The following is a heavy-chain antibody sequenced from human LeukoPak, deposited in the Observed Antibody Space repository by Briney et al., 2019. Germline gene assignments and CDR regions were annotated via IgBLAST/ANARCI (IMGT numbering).Heavy chain of an antibody. CDR3: ARELAVAGTRGYFDY. D-gene: IGHD6-19*01. Sequence: SVKVSCKASGGTFSSYAISWVRQAPGQGLEWMGGIIPIFGTANYAQKFQGRVTITADESTSTAYMELSSLRSEDTAVYYCARELAVAGTRGYFDYWGQGTLVTVSS. V-gene: IGHV1-69*01. CDR1: GGTFSSYA. CDR2: IIPIFGTA. J-gene: IGHJ4*02.